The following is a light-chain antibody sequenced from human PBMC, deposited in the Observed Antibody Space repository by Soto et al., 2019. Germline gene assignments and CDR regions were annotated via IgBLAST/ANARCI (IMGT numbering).Light chain of an antibody. Sequence: QSVLTQPPSASGNPGQTVTISCSGSSSNIGINYVYWYQQLPGTAPKLLIYRNSQRPSGIPDRFSGSKSGTSASLAISGLRSEDAADYYCAAWDDSLGSHAVFGGGTQLTGL. CDR2: RNS. J-gene: IGLJ7*01. CDR1: SSNIGINY. V-gene: IGLV1-47*01. CDR3: AAWDDSLGSHAV.